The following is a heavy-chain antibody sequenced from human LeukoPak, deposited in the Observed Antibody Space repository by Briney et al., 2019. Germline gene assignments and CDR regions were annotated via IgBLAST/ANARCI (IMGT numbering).Heavy chain of an antibody. D-gene: IGHD1-26*01. CDR2: IDPSDSYT. CDR3: ARHLVGATRNFDY. Sequence: GESLRISCKASGYSFTSYWISWVRQMPGKGLDWMGRIDPSDSYTNYSPSFQGHVTISADRSISTAYLQWSSPKASDTAMYYCARHLVGATRNFDYWGQGTLVTVSS. J-gene: IGHJ4*02. V-gene: IGHV5-10-1*01. CDR1: GYSFTSYW.